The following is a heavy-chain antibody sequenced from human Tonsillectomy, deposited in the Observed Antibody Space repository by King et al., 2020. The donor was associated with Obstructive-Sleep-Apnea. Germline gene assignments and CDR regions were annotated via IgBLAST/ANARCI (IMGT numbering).Heavy chain of an antibody. Sequence: VQLVESGGGLVKPGGSLRLSCAASGFTFSDYYMSWIRQAPGKGLEWVSYISISGSRIYYADSVRGRFTISRDNAKNSLYLQMNSLSVEDTAVYYCSRSCAAGSYYNGYFDYWGQGTLVTVSS. CDR2: ISISGSRI. CDR3: SRSCAAGSYYNGYFDY. J-gene: IGHJ4*02. D-gene: IGHD3-10*01. CDR1: GFTFSDYY. V-gene: IGHV3-11*01.